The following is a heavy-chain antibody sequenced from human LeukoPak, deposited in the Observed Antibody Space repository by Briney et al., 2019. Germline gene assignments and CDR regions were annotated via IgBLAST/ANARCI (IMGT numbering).Heavy chain of an antibody. CDR2: IKSKTDGGTT. CDR1: GFSFRNAW. CDR3: TTVWNCGGDCSDAFDI. V-gene: IGHV3-15*01. D-gene: IGHD2-21*02. Sequence: GGSLRLSCAASGFSFRNAWMSWVRQAPGKGLEWVGRIKSKTDGGTTDYAAPVKGSFTISRDDSKNTLYLQMNSLKTEDTAVYYCTTVWNCGGDCSDAFDIWGQGTMLTVYS. J-gene: IGHJ3*02.